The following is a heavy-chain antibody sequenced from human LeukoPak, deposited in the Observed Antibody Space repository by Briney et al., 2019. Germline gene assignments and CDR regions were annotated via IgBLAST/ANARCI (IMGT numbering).Heavy chain of an antibody. V-gene: IGHV3-30-3*01. J-gene: IGHJ4*02. CDR1: GFTFSSYA. Sequence: GGSLRLSCAASGFTFSSYAMHWVRQAPGKGLEWVAVISYDGSNKYYADSVKGRFTISRDNSKNTLYLQMNSLRSEDTAVYYCARDQGLTADPFYYWGQGTLVTVSS. CDR2: ISYDGSNK. D-gene: IGHD7-27*01. CDR3: ARDQGLTADPFYY.